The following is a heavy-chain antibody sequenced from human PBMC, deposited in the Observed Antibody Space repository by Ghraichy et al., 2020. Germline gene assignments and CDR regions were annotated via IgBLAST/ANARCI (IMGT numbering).Heavy chain of an antibody. Sequence: SETLSLTCTVSGGSISRYYWSWIRQPPGKGLEWIGYIYYSGSTNYNPSLKSRVTISVDTSKNQFSLKLSSVTAADTAVYYCARSHSSGWYVYWYFDLWGRGTLVTVSS. CDR2: IYYSGST. D-gene: IGHD6-19*01. V-gene: IGHV4-59*01. CDR1: GGSISRYY. J-gene: IGHJ2*01. CDR3: ARSHSSGWYVYWYFDL.